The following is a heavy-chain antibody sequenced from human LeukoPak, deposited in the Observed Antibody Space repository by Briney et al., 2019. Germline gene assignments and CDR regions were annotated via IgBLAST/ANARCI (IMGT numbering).Heavy chain of an antibody. CDR3: ARDAAATSPNYYDH. J-gene: IGHJ4*02. V-gene: IGHV4-59*01. D-gene: IGHD6-25*01. CDR1: GGSISIYY. Sequence: SETLSLTCAVSGGSISIYYWSWIRQPPGKGLEWLGYIYYSGSTNYNPSLKSRVTFSVDTSQNKFSLKLTSVTAADTAVYYCARDAAATSPNYYDHWGLGTLVTVSS. CDR2: IYYSGST.